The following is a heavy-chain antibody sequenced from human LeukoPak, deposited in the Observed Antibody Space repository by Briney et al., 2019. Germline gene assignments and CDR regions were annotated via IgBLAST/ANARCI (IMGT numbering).Heavy chain of an antibody. CDR2: VYYSGSA. D-gene: IGHD5-18*01. CDR3: ARDRVDTRMVTHYYYMDV. J-gene: IGHJ6*03. V-gene: IGHV4-39*07. CDR1: GDSISNVGYY. Sequence: SETLSLTCTVSGDSISNVGYYWDWIRQPPGKGLEWIGSVYYSGSAYYNPSLKSRVAISVDTSKNHFSLRLTSVTAADTAMYYCARDRVDTRMVTHYYYMDVWGKGTTVIVSS.